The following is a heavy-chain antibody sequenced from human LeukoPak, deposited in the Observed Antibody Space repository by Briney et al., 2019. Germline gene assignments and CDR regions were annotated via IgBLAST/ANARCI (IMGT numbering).Heavy chain of an antibody. Sequence: PSETLSLTCTVSGGSISSDYWSWVRQPPGKGLEWIGYIYYSGSTNYIPSLKSRVTISVDTSKNQFSLKLSSVTAADTAVYYCARAPWKQLSTGYNWFDPWGQGTLVTVSS. J-gene: IGHJ5*02. CDR2: IYYSGST. D-gene: IGHD6-13*01. V-gene: IGHV4-59*01. CDR3: ARAPWKQLSTGYNWFDP. CDR1: GGSISSDY.